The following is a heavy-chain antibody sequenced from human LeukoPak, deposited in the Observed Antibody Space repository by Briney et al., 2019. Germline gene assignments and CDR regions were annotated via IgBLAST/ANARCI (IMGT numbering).Heavy chain of an antibody. V-gene: IGHV1-3*01. CDR2: INAGNGNT. CDR3: ARAPDTTVVTFYYYYYGMDV. CDR1: GYTFTGYY. Sequence: GASVKVSCKASGYTFTGYYMHWVRQAPGQRLEWMGWINAGNGNTKYSQKFQGRVTITRDTSASTAYMELSSLRSEDTAVYYCARAPDTTVVTFYYYYYGMDVWGQGTTVTVSS. J-gene: IGHJ6*02. D-gene: IGHD4-23*01.